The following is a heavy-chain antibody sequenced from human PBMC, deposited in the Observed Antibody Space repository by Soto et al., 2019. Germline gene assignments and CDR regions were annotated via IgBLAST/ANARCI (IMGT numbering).Heavy chain of an antibody. D-gene: IGHD4-17*01. CDR1: GVSFSGYY. CDR3: ARGHDYGDYDWGY. Sequence: QVQLQQWCAGLLKPSETLSLTCAVYGVSFSGYYWSWIRQPPGKGLEWIGEINHSGSTNYNPSLKSRVTISVDTSKNQFSLKLSSVTAADTAVYYCARGHDYGDYDWGYWGQGTLVTVSS. CDR2: INHSGST. J-gene: IGHJ4*02. V-gene: IGHV4-34*01.